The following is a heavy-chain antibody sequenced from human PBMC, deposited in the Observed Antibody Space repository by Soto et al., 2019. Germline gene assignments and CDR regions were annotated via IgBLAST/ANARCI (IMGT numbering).Heavy chain of an antibody. CDR1: GYTFTDYH. V-gene: IGHV1-2*02. J-gene: IGHJ4*02. Sequence: QVHLVQSGAKVKRPGDSVKVSCKAFGYTFTDYHIHWVRQAPGQGLEWMGRITPKSGEIYFSPKFQGRVTLTSVTSISTAYMEVSTLIFDDTAVYYCARAPILGLTGDLDSWGQGTLATVSS. CDR3: ARAPILGLTGDLDS. D-gene: IGHD1-26*01. CDR2: ITPKSGEI.